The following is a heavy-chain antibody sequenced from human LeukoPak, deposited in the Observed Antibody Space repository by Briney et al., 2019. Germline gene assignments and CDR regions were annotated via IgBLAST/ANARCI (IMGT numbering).Heavy chain of an antibody. J-gene: IGHJ4*02. Sequence: PEGSLRLSCAASGFTFDDYAMHWVRQAPGKGLEWVSGISWNSGSIGYADSVKGRFTISRDNAKNSLYLQMNSLRAEDTAVYYCAKDPLSYGSGSYYYFDYWGQGTLVTVSS. V-gene: IGHV3-9*01. CDR1: GFTFDDYA. D-gene: IGHD3-10*01. CDR2: ISWNSGSI. CDR3: AKDPLSYGSGSYYYFDY.